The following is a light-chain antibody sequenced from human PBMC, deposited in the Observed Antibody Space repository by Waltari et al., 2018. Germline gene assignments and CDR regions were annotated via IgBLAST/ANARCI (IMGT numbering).Light chain of an antibody. V-gene: IGKV3-11*01. CDR1: QNVDNY. J-gene: IGKJ4*01. Sequence: EIVFTQSPGTVSLSPGERATLSCRASQNVDNYVAWYQQRPGQTPKLLIYDASSRATGVPARFSGSGSGTDFTLTISGLEPEDFAVYYCQQRSSLLPVTFGGGTKVEIK. CDR2: DAS. CDR3: QQRSSLLPVT.